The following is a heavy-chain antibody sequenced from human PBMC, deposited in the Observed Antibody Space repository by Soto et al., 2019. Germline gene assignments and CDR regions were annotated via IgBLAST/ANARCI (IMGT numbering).Heavy chain of an antibody. J-gene: IGHJ5*02. CDR2: IYYSGST. V-gene: IGHV4-39*03. CDR3: THSIWFDP. Sequence: QLQLQESGPGLVKPSETLSLTCTVSGGSISSSRYYWGWIRQPPGKGLEWIGRIYYSGSTYYNPPFNSRCTISVDTSKTQFSLKLSSVTAAGTAVYYCTHSIWFDPWGQGTLVTVSS. CDR1: GGSISSSRYY.